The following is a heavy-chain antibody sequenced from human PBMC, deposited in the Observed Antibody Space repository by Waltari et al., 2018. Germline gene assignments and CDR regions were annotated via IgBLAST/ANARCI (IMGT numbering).Heavy chain of an antibody. V-gene: IGHV4-34*01. J-gene: IGHJ3*02. CDR2: INHSGST. CDR1: GGSFSGYY. D-gene: IGHD2-15*01. CDR3: ARSPGGIDAFDI. Sequence: QVQLQQWGAGLLKPSETLSLTCAVYGGSFSGYYWSGIRQPPGKGLEWIGEINHSGSTNDNPSLKSRVTISVDTSKNQFSLKLSSVTAADTAVYYCARSPGGIDAFDIWGQGTMVTVSS.